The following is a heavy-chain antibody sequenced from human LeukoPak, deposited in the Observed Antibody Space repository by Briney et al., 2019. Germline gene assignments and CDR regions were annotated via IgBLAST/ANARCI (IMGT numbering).Heavy chain of an antibody. Sequence: GGSLRLSCAASGFTFSSYAMRWVRQAPGKGLEWVAVISYDGSNKYYADSVKGRFTISRDNSKNTLYLQMNSLRAEDTAVYYCARDGSSGSYYVYYYYYYGMDVWGQGTTVTVSS. CDR2: ISYDGSNK. CDR1: GFTFSSYA. J-gene: IGHJ6*02. D-gene: IGHD1-26*01. V-gene: IGHV3-30-3*01. CDR3: ARDGSSGSYYVYYYYYYGMDV.